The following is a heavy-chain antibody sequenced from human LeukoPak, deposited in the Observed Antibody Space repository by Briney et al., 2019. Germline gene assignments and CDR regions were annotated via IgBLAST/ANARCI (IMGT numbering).Heavy chain of an antibody. CDR1: GFTFDDYA. Sequence: PGGSLRLSCAASGFTFDDYAMHWVRQAPGKGLEWVSGISWNSGSIGYADSVKGRFTISRDNAKNSLYLQMNSLRAEDTALYYCAKDILSNFWGGYYGYWGQGTLVTVSS. CDR2: ISWNSGSI. D-gene: IGHD3-3*01. J-gene: IGHJ4*02. V-gene: IGHV3-9*01. CDR3: AKDILSNFWGGYYGY.